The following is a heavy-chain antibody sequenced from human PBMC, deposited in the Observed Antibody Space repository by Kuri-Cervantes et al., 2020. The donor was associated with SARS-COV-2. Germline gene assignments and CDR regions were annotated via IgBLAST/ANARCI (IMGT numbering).Heavy chain of an antibody. V-gene: IGHV3-21*01. CDR1: GFTFSSYE. D-gene: IGHD7-27*01. CDR3: ARLWGTNDAFDI. Sequence: GESLKISCAASGFTFSSYEMNWVRQAPGKGLEWVSSINTDGSHKNYADSVKGRFTISRDSAKSSLYLQMNSLRVEDTAVYYCARLWGTNDAFDIWGQGTMVTVSS. J-gene: IGHJ3*02. CDR2: INTDGSHK.